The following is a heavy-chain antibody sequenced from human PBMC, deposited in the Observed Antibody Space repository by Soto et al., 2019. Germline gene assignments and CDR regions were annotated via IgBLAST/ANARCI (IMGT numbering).Heavy chain of an antibody. CDR3: ARTDRDFYGLDV. V-gene: IGHV3-13*05. CDR1: GFTFRNYD. J-gene: IGHJ6*02. CDR2: ISAAGDP. Sequence: EVQLVESGGGLVQPGGSLRLSCEASGFTFRNYDMHWVRQGTGKGLEWVSGISAAGDPDYADSVEGRFTISRENAKNSFCLQMNSLRVGDTAVYYCARTDRDFYGLDVWGQGTTVIVSS.